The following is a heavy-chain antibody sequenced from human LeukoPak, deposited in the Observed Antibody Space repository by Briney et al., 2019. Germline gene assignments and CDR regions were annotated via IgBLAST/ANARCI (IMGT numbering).Heavy chain of an antibody. V-gene: IGHV4-4*07. Sequence: SETLSLTCTVSGGPITSHYWSWIRQPAGKGLEWIGRINTRGSSNYNPSLKSRVTMSVDMSKNQFSLKLSSVTAADTAVYYCARGAYSSGWYSATNHFDYWGQGTLVTVSS. D-gene: IGHD6-19*01. CDR1: GGPITSHY. CDR2: INTRGSS. J-gene: IGHJ4*02. CDR3: ARGAYSSGWYSATNHFDY.